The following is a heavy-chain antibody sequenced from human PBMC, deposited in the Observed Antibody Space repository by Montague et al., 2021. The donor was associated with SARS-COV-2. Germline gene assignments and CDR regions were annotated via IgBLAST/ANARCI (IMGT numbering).Heavy chain of an antibody. V-gene: IGHV4-59*13. Sequence: SETLSLTCTVSGASISSYSWSWIRQPPGKGLEWIGYIYNSEKINYNPSLQSRVTISVDTSKGQLSLKLNSVTAAATAVYYCARDSRTDFDWLFPDSGSYYYYMDVWGKGTTVTVSS. CDR3: ARDSRTDFDWLFPDSGSYYYYMDV. J-gene: IGHJ6*03. CDR1: GASISSYS. CDR2: IYNSEKI. D-gene: IGHD3-9*01.